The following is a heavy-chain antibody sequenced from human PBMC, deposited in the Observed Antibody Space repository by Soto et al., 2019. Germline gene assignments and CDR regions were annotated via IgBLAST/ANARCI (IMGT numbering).Heavy chain of an antibody. CDR3: ARPGASSKPRYCSGGSCYSRGYYYYGMDV. CDR1: GFTFSSYG. V-gene: IGHV3-33*01. CDR2: IWYDGSNK. D-gene: IGHD2-15*01. Sequence: GGSLRLSCAASGFTFSSYGMHWVRQAPGKGLEWVAVIWYDGSNKYYADSVKGRFTISRDNSKNTLYLQMNSLRAEDTAVYYCARPGASSKPRYCSGGSCYSRGYYYYGMDVWGQGTTVTVSS. J-gene: IGHJ6*02.